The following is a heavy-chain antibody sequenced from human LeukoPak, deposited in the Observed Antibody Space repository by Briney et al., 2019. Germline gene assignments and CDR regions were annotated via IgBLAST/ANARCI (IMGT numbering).Heavy chain of an antibody. Sequence: GGSLRLSCEASKFTFNRFSMNWVRQAPGKGLEWLSFISSSGSPIYYADSVKGRFTISRDNAKNLLYLQMNSLRAEDTAVYYCARDPTYEGPYYLDYWGQGTLVTVSS. CDR1: KFTFNRFS. J-gene: IGHJ4*02. CDR2: ISSSGSPI. CDR3: ARDPTYEGPYYLDY. V-gene: IGHV3-48*01. D-gene: IGHD3-16*01.